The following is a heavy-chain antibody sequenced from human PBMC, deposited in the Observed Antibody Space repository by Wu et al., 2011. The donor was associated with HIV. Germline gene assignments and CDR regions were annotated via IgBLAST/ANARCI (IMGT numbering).Heavy chain of an antibody. V-gene: IGHV1-69*14. CDR3: ARVYARYYYYYMDV. CDR1: GGTFRSYG. Sequence: QVQLVQSGAEVKKPGSSVKVSCKASGGTFRSYGISWVRQAPGQGLEWMGGIIPIFGTTNYAQKFQGRVTITADKSTSTAYMELSSLRSEDTAVYYCARVYARYYYYYMDVWGKGTTVTVSS. J-gene: IGHJ6*03. CDR2: IIPIFGTT. D-gene: IGHD2-8*01.